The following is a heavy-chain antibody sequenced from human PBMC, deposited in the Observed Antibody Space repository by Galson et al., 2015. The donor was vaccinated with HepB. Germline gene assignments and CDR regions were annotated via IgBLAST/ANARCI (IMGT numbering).Heavy chain of an antibody. CDR1: GGTFSSYA. CDR3: ARGDLGYCSSTSCYPTDY. J-gene: IGHJ4*02. Sequence: SVKVSCKASGGTFSSYAISWVRQAPGQGLEWMGGIIPIFGTANYAQKFQGRVTITADESTSTAYLELSSLRSEDTAVYYCARGDLGYCSSTSCYPTDYWGQGTLVTVSS. V-gene: IGHV1-69*13. CDR2: IIPIFGTA. D-gene: IGHD2-2*01.